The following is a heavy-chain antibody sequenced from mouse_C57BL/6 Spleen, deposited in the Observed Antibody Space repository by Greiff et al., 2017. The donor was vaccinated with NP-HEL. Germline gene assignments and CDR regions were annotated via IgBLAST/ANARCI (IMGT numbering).Heavy chain of an antibody. CDR1: GYTFTDYY. D-gene: IGHD3-2*02. Sequence: EVQLQQSGPELVKPGASVKISCKASGYTFTDYYMNWVKQSHGKSLEWIGDINPNNGGTSYNQKFKGKATLTVDKSSSTAYMELRSLTSEDSAVYYCARSSGAQAIFAYWGQGTLVTVSA. V-gene: IGHV1-26*01. J-gene: IGHJ3*01. CDR2: INPNNGGT. CDR3: ARSSGAQAIFAY.